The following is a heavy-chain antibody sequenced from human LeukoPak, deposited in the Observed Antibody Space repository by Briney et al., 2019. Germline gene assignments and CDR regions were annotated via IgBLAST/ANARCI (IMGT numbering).Heavy chain of an antibody. D-gene: IGHD3-3*01. Sequence: PGGSLRLSCAASGFTFSDYSMHWVRQAPGKGLEWVSSISSRGSNIYYADSMKGRFTISRDNAKNSLYLQMNSLRAADTAVYYCARVSHGDFDFWSGYRSLDYWGQGTLVTVSS. CDR2: ISSRGSNI. CDR3: ARVSHGDFDFWSGYRSLDY. CDR1: GFTFSDYS. V-gene: IGHV3-21*01. J-gene: IGHJ4*02.